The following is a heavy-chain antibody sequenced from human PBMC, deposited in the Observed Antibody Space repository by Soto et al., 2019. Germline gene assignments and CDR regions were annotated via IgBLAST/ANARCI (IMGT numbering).Heavy chain of an antibody. CDR2: IFHSGST. D-gene: IGHD2-2*01. J-gene: IGHJ6*02. Sequence: PSETLSLTCTVSGGSINSGDYYWTWVRQPPGKGLEWIGNIFHSGSTYYTPSLQSRVTISLDTSTRTASLELRSLRSDDTAVYYCAREVGHMDVWGQGTTVTVSS. CDR3: AREVGHMDV. CDR1: GGSINSGDYY. V-gene: IGHV4-30-4*02.